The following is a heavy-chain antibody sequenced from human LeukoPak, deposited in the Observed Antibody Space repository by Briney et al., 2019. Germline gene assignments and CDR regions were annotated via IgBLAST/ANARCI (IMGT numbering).Heavy chain of an antibody. J-gene: IGHJ3*01. CDR2: ISMDGIPE. D-gene: IGHD5-18*01. CDR3: AREVYSYALDALDL. CDR1: GFRFNNYA. Sequence: GRSLRLSCAASGFRFNNYAMHWVRQPPGTGLEWVAVISMDGIPEYYADSVKGRFSISRDNSKNTLYLQMNSLRSEDTAVYYCAREVYSYALDALDLWGQGTMVTVSS. V-gene: IGHV3-30*04.